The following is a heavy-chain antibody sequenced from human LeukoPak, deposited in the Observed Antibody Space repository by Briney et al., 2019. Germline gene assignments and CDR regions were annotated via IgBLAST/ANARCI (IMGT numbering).Heavy chain of an antibody. Sequence: SETLSLTCTVSGGSISSYYWSWIRQPPGKGLEWIGYIYHSGSTYYNPSLKSRVTISVDRSKNQFSLKLSSVTAADTAVYYCAREPNPFAIAAAGTGGYWGQGTLVTVSS. CDR1: GGSISSYY. J-gene: IGHJ4*02. D-gene: IGHD6-13*01. V-gene: IGHV4-59*12. CDR3: AREPNPFAIAAAGTGGY. CDR2: IYHSGST.